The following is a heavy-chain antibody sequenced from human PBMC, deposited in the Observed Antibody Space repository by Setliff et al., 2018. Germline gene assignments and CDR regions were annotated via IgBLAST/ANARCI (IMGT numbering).Heavy chain of an antibody. Sequence: GASVKVSCKASGDPFNAYGVSWVRQAPGQGLEWMGAIIPVLGMTDYAQKFQGRLTITADQSTTTVYMELSSLRLDDTALYYCARGPSPTVTPSRLIYFYHMDVWGTGTTVTVSS. CDR1: GDPFNAYG. J-gene: IGHJ6*03. V-gene: IGHV1-69*10. CDR3: ARGPSPTVTPSRLIYFYHMDV. CDR2: IIPVLGMT. D-gene: IGHD4-17*01.